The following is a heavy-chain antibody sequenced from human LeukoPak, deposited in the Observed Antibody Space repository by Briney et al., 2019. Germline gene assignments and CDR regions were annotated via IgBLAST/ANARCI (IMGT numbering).Heavy chain of an antibody. J-gene: IGHJ4*02. CDR2: IWYDGSTK. V-gene: IGHV3-33*01. CDR3: ARDGIGAATVEYYFDY. D-gene: IGHD2-15*01. Sequence: TGGSLRLSCAASGFTFSSYGMHWVRQAPGKGLEWVAVIWYDGSTKYYADSVKGRFIISRDNSKNTLYLQMSSLRAEDTAVYYCARDGIGAATVEYYFDYWGQGTLVAVSS. CDR1: GFTFSSYG.